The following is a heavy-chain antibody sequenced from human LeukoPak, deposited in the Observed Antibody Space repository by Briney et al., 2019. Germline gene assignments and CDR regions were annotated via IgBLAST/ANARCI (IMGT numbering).Heavy chain of an antibody. CDR2: ISYDGSNK. CDR3: ARWDGTSDY. CDR1: GFTFSSYA. J-gene: IGHJ4*02. D-gene: IGHD1-1*01. V-gene: IGHV3-30*04. Sequence: GGSLRLSCAASGFTFSSYAMHWVRQAPGKGLEWVALISYDGSNKYYADSVKGRFTISRDNSKNTLYLQMNSLRAEDTAVYYCARWDGTSDYWGQGTLVTVSS.